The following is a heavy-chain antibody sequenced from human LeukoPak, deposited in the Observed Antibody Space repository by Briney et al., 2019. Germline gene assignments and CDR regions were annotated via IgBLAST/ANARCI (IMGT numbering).Heavy chain of an antibody. D-gene: IGHD4-17*01. CDR1: GGSISGYY. V-gene: IGHV4-59*01. CDR3: ERGGSYGDYVFDY. CDR2: IYYSGST. J-gene: IGHJ4*02. Sequence: AEPLSLTCTVSGGSISGYYWNWIRQPPGKGLEWIGYIYYSGSTKSNPSLKRRVTISIDTRKNQFSLRLSSVPASDTAGYYCERGGSYGDYVFDYWGQGTLVTVSS.